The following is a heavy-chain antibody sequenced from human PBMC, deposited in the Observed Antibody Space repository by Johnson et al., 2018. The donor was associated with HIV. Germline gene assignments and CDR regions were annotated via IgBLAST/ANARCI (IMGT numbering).Heavy chain of an antibody. J-gene: IGHJ3*02. CDR2: IRYDGSNK. D-gene: IGHD3-22*01. CDR1: GFTFSSYG. Sequence: QEKLVESGGGVVQPGRSLRLSCVASGFTFSSYGMHWVRQAPGKGLEWVAFIRYDGSNKYYADSVKGRFTISRDNSKNTLYLQMNSLRAEDTAVYYCAKDRYYDSSGPDAFDIWGQGTMVTVSS. V-gene: IGHV3-30*02. CDR3: AKDRYYDSSGPDAFDI.